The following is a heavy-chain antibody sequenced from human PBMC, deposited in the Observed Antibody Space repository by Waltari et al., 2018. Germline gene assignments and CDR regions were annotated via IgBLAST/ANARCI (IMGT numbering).Heavy chain of an antibody. CDR1: GLVVSRSF. J-gene: IGHJ4*02. D-gene: IGHD1-1*01. CDR2: LYSGGDT. Sequence: EVQLVESGGDLIQPGGSLRLSCAASGLVVSRSFVAWVRQAPGKGLEWVSILYSGGDTHFADSVKGRFTISRDESRNTVYLQMNSLRAEDAALYYCASGTATVSFEFWGQGTQVTVSS. CDR3: ASGTATVSFEF. V-gene: IGHV3-53*01.